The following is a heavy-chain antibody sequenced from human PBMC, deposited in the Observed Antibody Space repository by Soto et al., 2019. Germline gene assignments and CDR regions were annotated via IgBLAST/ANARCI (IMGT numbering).Heavy chain of an antibody. CDR3: VRENYYYGMDV. Sequence: GGSLRLSCAVSGFTFSDYYMTWIRQAPGKGLEWVSYISSSTSHTNYADSVKGRFTISRDNAKNSLFLQMNSLRAEDTAVYYCVRENYYYGMDVWGQGTAVTVSS. CDR2: ISSSTSHT. V-gene: IGHV3-11*05. J-gene: IGHJ6*02. CDR1: GFTFSDYY.